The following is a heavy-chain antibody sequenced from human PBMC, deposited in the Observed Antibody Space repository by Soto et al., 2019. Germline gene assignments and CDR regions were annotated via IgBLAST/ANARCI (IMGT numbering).Heavy chain of an antibody. CDR1: GFSLTTSGRG. J-gene: IGHJ3*01. CDR3: APRLAMMDAFDV. D-gene: IGHD3-16*01. Sequence: QITLKESGPTLVKPTQPLTLTCTFSGFSLTTSGRGVGWIRQPPGKALEWLALFFWGDDKRYSPSLKTRLTISKDTSKNQVVLTMTNMGPEDTATYYCAPRLAMMDAFDVWGQGTVVTVSS. V-gene: IGHV2-5*02. CDR2: FFWGDDK.